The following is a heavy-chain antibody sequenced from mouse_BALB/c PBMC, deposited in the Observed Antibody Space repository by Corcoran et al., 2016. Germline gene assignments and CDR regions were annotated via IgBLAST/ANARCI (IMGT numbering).Heavy chain of an antibody. J-gene: IGHJ1*01. CDR3: AGDYDGYWYFDV. CDR2: ITHSGET. D-gene: IGHD2-3*01. CDR1: GFPITSGYY. V-gene: IGHV12-3*02. Sequence: QMQLQESGPGLVQLSQSLFLACSITGFPITSGYYWIWIRQSPGKPLEWMGYITHSGETFYNPSLQSPISITRETSKNQFFLQLNSVTTEDTAMYYCAGDYDGYWYFDVWGAGTTVTVSS.